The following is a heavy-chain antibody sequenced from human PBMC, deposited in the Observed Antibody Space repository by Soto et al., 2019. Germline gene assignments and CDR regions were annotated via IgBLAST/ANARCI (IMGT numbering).Heavy chain of an antibody. Sequence: SETLPVRNSVSWGKISNLDYRRAWTRQPPGKGLEWVGTISHTGSPRYNPSLKSRVTISVDTSKNQFSLKLSSVTAAYTAGYYCARQVVAAFDIWAEGTLVTGSS. CDR1: WGKISNLDYR. CDR2: ISHTGSP. J-gene: IGHJ4*02. D-gene: IGHD2-2*01. V-gene: IGHV4-39*01. CDR3: ARQVVAAFDI.